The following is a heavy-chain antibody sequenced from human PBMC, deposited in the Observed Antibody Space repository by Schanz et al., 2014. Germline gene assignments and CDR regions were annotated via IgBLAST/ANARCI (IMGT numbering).Heavy chain of an antibody. D-gene: IGHD3-10*01. Sequence: QVHLQESGPGLVKPSETLSLTCTVSGVSISTNNWWSWVRQPPGRGLEWIGEISHSGSTNYNSSLKSRGTISADKSNNQFSLRLTSMTAADTAVYYCARLLWFGEPRVDYWGQGTLVSVSS. CDR1: GVSISTNNW. CDR2: ISHSGST. V-gene: IGHV4-4*02. J-gene: IGHJ4*02. CDR3: ARLLWFGEPRVDY.